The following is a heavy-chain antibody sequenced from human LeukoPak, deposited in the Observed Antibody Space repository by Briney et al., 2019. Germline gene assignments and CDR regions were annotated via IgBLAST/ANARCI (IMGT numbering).Heavy chain of an antibody. V-gene: IGHV4-34*01. CDR1: GGSLCGFF. J-gene: IGHJ5*02. Sequence: PSETLSLTCGVSGGSLCGFFWTWLRQAPGKGREWIAELSHLGTDNTHPSLKSRVTISVDTSKNQFSLTLKSVTAADTAVYYCTRGVNRRFYGAGRRNTWFAPWGQGTRVTVSP. CDR2: LSHLGTD. D-gene: IGHD3-10*01. CDR3: TRGVNRRFYGAGRRNTWFAP.